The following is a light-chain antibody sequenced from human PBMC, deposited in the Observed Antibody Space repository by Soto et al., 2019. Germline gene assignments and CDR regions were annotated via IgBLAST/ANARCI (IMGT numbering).Light chain of an antibody. Sequence: EIVMTQSPATLSVSLGERATLSCRASQSVNSNLAWYQQKPGQAPRLLIYGASTRATGIPARFSGSGSGTEFTLTISSLQSEDFAVYYCQQFNTWPTFGQGTKVDIK. CDR2: GAS. J-gene: IGKJ1*01. V-gene: IGKV3-15*01. CDR1: QSVNSN. CDR3: QQFNTWPT.